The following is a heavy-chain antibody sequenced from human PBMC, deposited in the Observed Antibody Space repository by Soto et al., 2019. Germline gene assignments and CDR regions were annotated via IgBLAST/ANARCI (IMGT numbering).Heavy chain of an antibody. D-gene: IGHD1-26*01. CDR3: TRDEGGSYDSWFHP. CDR1: TLSPYS. V-gene: IGHV3-21*01. Sequence: EVQVVESGGGLVKPGGSLTLSCNFTLSPYSMNWVRQAPGKGLEWVASISSGAAYIKYADSVQGRFTISRDNAKSSVSLRMSSLRVEDTAVYFCTRDEGGSYDSWFHPWGQGTQVSVSA. CDR2: ISSGAAYI. J-gene: IGHJ5*02.